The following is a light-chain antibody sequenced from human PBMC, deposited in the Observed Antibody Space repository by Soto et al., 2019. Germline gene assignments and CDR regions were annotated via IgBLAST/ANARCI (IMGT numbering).Light chain of an antibody. V-gene: IGLV3-21*04. Sequence: SYELTQPPSVSVAPGKTARITCGGNNIGSKSVHWYQQKPGQAPVLVIYYDSDRPSGIPERFSGSNSGNTATLTISRVEAGDEADYYCQVWDSSSDHCVFGGGTNLTVL. CDR2: YDS. J-gene: IGLJ3*02. CDR3: QVWDSSSDHCV. CDR1: NIGSKS.